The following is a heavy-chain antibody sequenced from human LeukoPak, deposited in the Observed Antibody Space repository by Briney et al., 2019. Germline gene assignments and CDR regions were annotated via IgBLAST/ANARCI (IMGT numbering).Heavy chain of an antibody. Sequence: PGGSLRLSCVASGFTFRNYWMSWVRQTPGKGLEWVGNIKQDGSEENYVDSVKGRFSISRDSAKNSVYLQMNSLRVEDTAVYYCASQKGRIAVAVDYWGQGTLVTVSS. CDR2: IKQDGSEE. D-gene: IGHD6-19*01. CDR1: GFTFRNYW. V-gene: IGHV3-7*01. CDR3: ASQKGRIAVAVDY. J-gene: IGHJ4*02.